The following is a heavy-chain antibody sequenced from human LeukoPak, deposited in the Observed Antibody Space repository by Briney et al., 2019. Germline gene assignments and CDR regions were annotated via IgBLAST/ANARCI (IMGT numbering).Heavy chain of an antibody. CDR1: GFAFGSEA. CDR3: AKARQQLVFDY. V-gene: IGHV3-23*01. Sequence: PGGSLRLSCGVSGFAFGSEAMNWVRQSPARGLEWVASISPGGGTTYYADSVKGRFTISRDNSKNTLYLQMNSLRAEDTAVYYCAKARQQLVFDYWGQGTLVTVSS. D-gene: IGHD6-13*01. J-gene: IGHJ4*02. CDR2: ISPGGGTT.